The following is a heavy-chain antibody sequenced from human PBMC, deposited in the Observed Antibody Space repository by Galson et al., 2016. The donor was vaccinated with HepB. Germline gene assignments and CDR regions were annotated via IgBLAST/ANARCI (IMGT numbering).Heavy chain of an antibody. CDR1: GYTFIGYY. CDR2: INPNNGGT. D-gene: IGHD2-15*01. V-gene: IGHV1-2*02. J-gene: IGHJ5*02. CDR3: ARVTGYCSGGRCANWFDP. Sequence: SVKVSCKASGYTFIGYYVHWVRQAPGQGLEWMGWINPNNGGTKYAQKFQGRVTMTRDTSISTAYMDLSSLRSDDTAVYYCARVTGYCSGGRCANWFDPWGQGTLVTVSS.